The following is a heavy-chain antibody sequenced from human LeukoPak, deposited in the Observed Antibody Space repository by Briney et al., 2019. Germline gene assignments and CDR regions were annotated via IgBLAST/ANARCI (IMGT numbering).Heavy chain of an antibody. J-gene: IGHJ3*02. D-gene: IGHD3-22*01. Sequence: SETLSLTCTVSGGSISSYYWSWIRQPPGKGLEWIGYIYYSGSTNYNPSLKSRVTISVDTSKNQFSLKLSSVTAADTAVYYCARSGDTPRRTYYYDSSGYSDAFDIWGQGTMVTVSS. CDR2: IYYSGST. V-gene: IGHV4-59*08. CDR1: GGSISSYY. CDR3: ARSGDTPRRTYYYDSSGYSDAFDI.